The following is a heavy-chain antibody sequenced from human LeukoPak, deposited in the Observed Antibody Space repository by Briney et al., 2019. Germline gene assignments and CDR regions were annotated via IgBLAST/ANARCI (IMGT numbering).Heavy chain of an antibody. Sequence: ASVKVSCKASGYTFTRYGISWVRQAPGQGLEWMGSINGYNANTNYAQKLQGRVTMTTDTSTSTAYMELRSLRSDDTAVYYCARQIGAYYYYYMDVWGKGTTVTISS. D-gene: IGHD2/OR15-2a*01. CDR2: INGYNANT. CDR1: GYTFTRYG. V-gene: IGHV1-18*01. J-gene: IGHJ6*03. CDR3: ARQIGAYYYYYMDV.